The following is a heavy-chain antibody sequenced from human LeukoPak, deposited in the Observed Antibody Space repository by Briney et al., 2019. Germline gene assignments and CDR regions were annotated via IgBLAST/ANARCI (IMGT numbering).Heavy chain of an antibody. CDR1: GLSFSNYW. J-gene: IGHJ4*02. CDR2: TNLHGTAV. V-gene: IGHV3-74*01. Sequence: GGSLRLSCEVSGLSFSNYWMHWVRQAPGKGLVWVARTNLHGTAVDYADSVKGRFIISRDNAKNTLFLQMNSLRVEDTAVYYCASAYTYVRLGDHWGQGTLVTVSS. D-gene: IGHD3-16*01. CDR3: ASAYTYVRLGDH.